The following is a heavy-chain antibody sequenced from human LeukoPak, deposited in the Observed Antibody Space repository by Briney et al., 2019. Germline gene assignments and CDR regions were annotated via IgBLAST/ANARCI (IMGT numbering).Heavy chain of an antibody. J-gene: IGHJ4*02. Sequence: ASVTVSCKASGYTFTSYGISWVRQAPGQGLEWMGWISAYNGNTNYAQKLQGRVTMTTDTSTSTAYMELRSLRSDDTAVYYCARTGSILTGYCWGRGYDYWGQGTLVTVSS. CDR1: GYTFTSYG. CDR3: ARTGSILTGYCWGRGYDY. V-gene: IGHV1-18*01. CDR2: ISAYNGNT. D-gene: IGHD3-9*01.